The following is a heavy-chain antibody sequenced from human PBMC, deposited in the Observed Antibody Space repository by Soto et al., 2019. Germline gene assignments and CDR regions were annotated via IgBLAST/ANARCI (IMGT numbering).Heavy chain of an antibody. J-gene: IGHJ5*02. CDR3: AKDLTRQLAYWLDP. CDR1: GFSFTGYY. Sequence: ASVKVSCKASGFSFTGYYIHWLRQAPGQGLEWMGWINAHSGGTEYAQKFQGRVTLTRDTSIATAYLTLTSLTSDDTALYYCAKDLTRQLAYWLDPWGQGTQVTVSA. CDR2: INAHSGGT. D-gene: IGHD6-6*01. V-gene: IGHV1-2*02.